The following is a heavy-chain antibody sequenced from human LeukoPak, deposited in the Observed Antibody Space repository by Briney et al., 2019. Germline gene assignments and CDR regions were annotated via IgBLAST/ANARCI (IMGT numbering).Heavy chain of an antibody. CDR3: ARGRNPFDP. Sequence: NSSETLSLTCAVSGGSISSGGYSWSWIRQPPGKGLEWIGYIYHSGSTYYNPSLKSRVTISVDRSKNQFSLKLSSVTAADTAVYYCARGRNPFDPWGQGTLVTVSS. D-gene: IGHD1-14*01. J-gene: IGHJ5*02. V-gene: IGHV4-30-2*01. CDR1: GGSISSGGYS. CDR2: IYHSGST.